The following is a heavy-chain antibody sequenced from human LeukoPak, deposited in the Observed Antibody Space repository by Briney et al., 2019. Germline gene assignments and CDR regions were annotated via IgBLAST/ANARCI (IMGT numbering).Heavy chain of an antibody. CDR3: AKFNEILTGYFDY. D-gene: IGHD3-9*01. V-gene: IGHV3-23*01. CDR2: ISDGGGGT. Sequence: TGGSLRLSCAASGFTFRSYAMGWVRQSPGKGLEWVSSISDGGGGTYYAEFVKGRFTISRDNSKNTLCLQMNSLRAEDTAVYYCAKFNEILTGYFDYWGQGTLVTVSS. CDR1: GFTFRSYA. J-gene: IGHJ4*02.